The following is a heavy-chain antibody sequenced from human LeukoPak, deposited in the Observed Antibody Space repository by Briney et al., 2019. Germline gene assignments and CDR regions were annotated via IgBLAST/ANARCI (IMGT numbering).Heavy chain of an antibody. CDR2: IGTAGDT. CDR1: GFTFSSYD. D-gene: IGHD6-19*01. Sequence: GGSLRLSCAASGFTFSSYDMHWVRQAPGKGLEWVSAIGTAGDTYYPGSVKGRFTISRENAKNSLYLQMNSLRAGDTAVYYCARSYSSQYYYYGMDVWGQGTTVTVSS. J-gene: IGHJ6*02. CDR3: ARSYSSQYYYYGMDV. V-gene: IGHV3-13*01.